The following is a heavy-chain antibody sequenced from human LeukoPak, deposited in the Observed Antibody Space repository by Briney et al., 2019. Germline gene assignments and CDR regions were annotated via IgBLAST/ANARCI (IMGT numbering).Heavy chain of an antibody. CDR3: AKGVHAKEGYFDY. J-gene: IGHJ4*02. D-gene: IGHD4/OR15-4a*01. V-gene: IGHV1-69*13. Sequence: SVKVSCKVSGGTFSSYAISWVRQAPGQGLEWMGGIIPIFGTANYAQKFQGRVTITADESTSTAYMELSSLRSEDTAVYYCAKGVHAKEGYFDYWGQGTLVTVSS. CDR1: GGTFSSYA. CDR2: IIPIFGTA.